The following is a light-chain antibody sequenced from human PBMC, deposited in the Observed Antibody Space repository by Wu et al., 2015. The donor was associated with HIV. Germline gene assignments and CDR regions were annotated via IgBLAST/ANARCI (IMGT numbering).Light chain of an antibody. CDR3: LQRSNWPPVYS. CDR1: QSFSSY. Sequence: EIVLTQSPATLSLSPGERATLSCRASQSFSSYLAWYQQKPGQAPRLLIYDASNRATGIPARFSGSGSGTDFTLTISSLEPEDFAVYYCLQRSNWPPVYSFGQGTKLEIQ. CDR2: DAS. J-gene: IGKJ2*03. V-gene: IGKV3-11*01.